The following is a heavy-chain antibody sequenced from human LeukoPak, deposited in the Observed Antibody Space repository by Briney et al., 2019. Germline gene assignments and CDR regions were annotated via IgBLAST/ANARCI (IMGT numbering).Heavy chain of an antibody. CDR2: IYYSGST. Sequence: SETLSLTCTVSGGSFSSGGYYWSWIRQHPGKGLEWIGYIYYSGSTYYNSSLKSRVTISVDTSKNQFSLKLSSVTAADTAVYYCARVLTRTFGELWVDYWGQGTLVTVSS. J-gene: IGHJ4*02. D-gene: IGHD3-10*01. CDR1: GGSFSSGGYY. CDR3: ARVLTRTFGELWVDY. V-gene: IGHV4-31*03.